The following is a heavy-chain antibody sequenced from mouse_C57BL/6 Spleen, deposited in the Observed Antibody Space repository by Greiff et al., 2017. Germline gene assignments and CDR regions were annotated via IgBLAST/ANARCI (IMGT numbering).Heavy chain of an antibody. CDR1: GYSITSAY. J-gene: IGHJ1*03. CDR2: ISYSGST. CDR3: ARLEGDWYFEG. Sequence: EVKLVESGPGLAKPSQTLSLTCSVTGYSITSAYWNWIRKFPGNKLEYMGYISYSGSTYYNPSLKSRISITRDTSKNQYYLQVNSVTTEDTATYYCARLEGDWYFEGWGTGPTVTVSS. V-gene: IGHV3-8*01.